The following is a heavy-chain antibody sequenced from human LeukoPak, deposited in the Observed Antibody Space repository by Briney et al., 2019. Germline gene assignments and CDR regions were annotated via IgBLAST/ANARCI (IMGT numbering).Heavy chain of an antibody. CDR2: FYTSGTP. J-gene: IGHJ4*02. D-gene: IGHD2-21*01. CDR1: GGSISSYY. V-gene: IGHV4-4*08. Sequence: PSETLSLTCTVSGGSISSYYWSWIRQPPGKGLEWIGRFYTSGTPNYNPSLKSRVTISVDTSRNQFSLKLSSVTAADTAVYYCARGGIPDYWGQGILVTVSS. CDR3: ARGGIPDY.